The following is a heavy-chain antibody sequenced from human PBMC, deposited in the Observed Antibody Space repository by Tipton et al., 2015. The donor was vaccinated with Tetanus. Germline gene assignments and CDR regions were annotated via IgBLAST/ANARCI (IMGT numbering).Heavy chain of an antibody. CDR2: IYYSGST. CDR3: ARSSWRYSTQGFDY. J-gene: IGHJ4*02. V-gene: IGHV4-59*08. D-gene: IGHD6-13*01. CDR1: GGSISSYY. Sequence: TLSLTCTVSGGSISSYYWSWIRQPPGKGLEWIGYIYYSGSTNYNPSLKSRVTISVDTSKNQFSLKLSSVTAADTAMYYCARSSWRYSTQGFDYWGQGTLVTVSS.